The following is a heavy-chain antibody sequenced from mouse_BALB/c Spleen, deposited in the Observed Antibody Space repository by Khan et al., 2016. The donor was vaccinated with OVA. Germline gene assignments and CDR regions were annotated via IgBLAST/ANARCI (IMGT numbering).Heavy chain of an antibody. CDR1: GYSITSNYA. J-gene: IGHJ4*01. D-gene: IGHD1-1*01. CDR3: ARGNYYGYAMDY. Sequence: EVQLQESGPGLVKPSQSLSLTCTVTGYSITSNYAWNWIRQFPGNKLEWMGYISYSGSTNYNPSLKSRISITRDPSKNQFFLQLNSVTTEDTATDYCARGNYYGYAMDYWGQGTSITVSS. CDR2: ISYSGST. V-gene: IGHV3-2*02.